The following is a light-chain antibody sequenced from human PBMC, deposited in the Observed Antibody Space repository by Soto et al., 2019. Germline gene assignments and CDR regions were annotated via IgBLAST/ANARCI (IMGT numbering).Light chain of an antibody. Sequence: EIVLTQSPGTLSLSPGDRATLSCRASQTVSNNYLAWCQQKPGQAPRVIMYGASRRATGIPDRFSGGGSGTDFTLTISRLEPEDFAVYYCQQRSNWPDAFGQGTRLEIK. V-gene: IGKV3D-20*02. J-gene: IGKJ5*01. CDR3: QQRSNWPDA. CDR2: GAS. CDR1: QTVSNNY.